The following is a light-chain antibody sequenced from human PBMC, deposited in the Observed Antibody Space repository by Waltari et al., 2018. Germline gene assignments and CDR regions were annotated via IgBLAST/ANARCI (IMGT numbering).Light chain of an antibody. CDR1: ISDVDDYSP. J-gene: IGLJ3*02. CDR3: SSYISSITSWV. V-gene: IGLV2-14*01. Sequence: HSALTQPASVSGSPGQSITISCTGTISDVDDYSPGSWYQQRPGKAPTLMIYEVKKRPSGVSNRFSGSKSGNTASLTISGLQAEDEADYYCSSYISSITSWVFGGGTKVTVL. CDR2: EVK.